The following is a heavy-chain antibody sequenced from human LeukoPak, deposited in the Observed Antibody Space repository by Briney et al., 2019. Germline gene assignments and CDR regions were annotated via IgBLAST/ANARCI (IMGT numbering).Heavy chain of an antibody. CDR3: ARLTVGGTTAPFDY. V-gene: IGHV4-4*02. J-gene: IGHJ4*02. Sequence: SETLSLTCAVSGGSISSSNWWSWVRQPPGKGLEWIGEIYHSGSTNYNPSLKSRVTISVDKSKNQFSLKLSSVTAADTAVYYCARLTVGGTTAPFDYWGQGTLVTVSS. CDR2: IYHSGST. D-gene: IGHD1-1*01. CDR1: GGSISSSNW.